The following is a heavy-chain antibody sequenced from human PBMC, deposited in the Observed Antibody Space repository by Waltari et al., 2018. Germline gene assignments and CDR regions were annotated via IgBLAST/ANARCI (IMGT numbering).Heavy chain of an antibody. CDR1: GGSITSNRHY. CDR3: ATYIGASIVTAAFDV. V-gene: IGHV4-39*01. Sequence: QLQLQESGPGLVKPSETLSLSCSVSGGSITSNRHYWGWIRQPPGQGLEWTGTISYKGATYSSPSRRGRVTVARDTSMNQLSLKLGSVTAADTAVYYCATYIGASIVTAAFDVWGQGTMVTVSS. J-gene: IGHJ3*01. D-gene: IGHD5-12*01. CDR2: ISYKGAT.